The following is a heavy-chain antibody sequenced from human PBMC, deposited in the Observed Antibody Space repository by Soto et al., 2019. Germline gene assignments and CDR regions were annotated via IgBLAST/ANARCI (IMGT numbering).Heavy chain of an antibody. CDR3: ARGAEGFGELEGSFAY. J-gene: IGHJ4*02. Sequence: QVQLVESGGGVVQPGRSLRLSCAASGFTFSSYAMHWVRQAPGKGLEWVAVISYDGSNKYYADSVKGRFTISRDNSKNTLYLQMNSLRTEDTAVYFSARGAEGFGELEGSFAYWGQGTLVTVS. D-gene: IGHD3-10*01. V-gene: IGHV3-30-3*01. CDR2: ISYDGSNK. CDR1: GFTFSSYA.